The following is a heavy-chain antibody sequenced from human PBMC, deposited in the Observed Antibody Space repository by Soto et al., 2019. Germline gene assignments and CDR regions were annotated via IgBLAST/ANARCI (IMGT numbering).Heavy chain of an antibody. CDR1: GGSISSGGYY. Sequence: SETLSLTCTVSGGSISSGGYYWSWIRQRPGRGLEWIGEINHSGSTNYNPSLKSRVTISVDTSKNQFSLKLSSVTAADTAVYYCARDDYGDSLPWGQGTLVTVSS. V-gene: IGHV4-39*07. D-gene: IGHD4-17*01. CDR3: ARDDYGDSLP. J-gene: IGHJ5*02. CDR2: INHSGST.